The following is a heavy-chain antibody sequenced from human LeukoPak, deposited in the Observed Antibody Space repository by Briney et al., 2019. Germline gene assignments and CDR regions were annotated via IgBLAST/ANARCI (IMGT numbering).Heavy chain of an antibody. CDR3: ARDRARHYYYYMDV. Sequence: SETLSPTCTVSGGSISSSSYYWGWIRQPPGKGLEWIGSIYYSGSTYYNPSLKSRVTISVDTSKNQSSLKLSSVTAADTAVYYCARDRARHYYYYMDVWGKGTTVTVSS. CDR2: IYYSGST. V-gene: IGHV4-39*07. J-gene: IGHJ6*03. CDR1: GGSISSSSYY.